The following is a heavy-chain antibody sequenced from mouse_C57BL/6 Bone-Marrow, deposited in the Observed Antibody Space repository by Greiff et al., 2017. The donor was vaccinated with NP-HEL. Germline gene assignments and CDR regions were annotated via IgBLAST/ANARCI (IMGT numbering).Heavy chain of an antibody. J-gene: IGHJ4*01. V-gene: IGHV1-61*01. CDR1: GYTFTSYW. Sequence: VQLQQPGAELVRPGSSVKLSCKASGYTFTSYWMDWVKQRPGQGLEWIGNIYPSDSETHYNQKFKDKATLTVDKSSSTAYMQLSSLTSEDSAVYYCARKEGAMDYWGQGTSVTVSS. CDR3: ARKEGAMDY. CDR2: IYPSDSET.